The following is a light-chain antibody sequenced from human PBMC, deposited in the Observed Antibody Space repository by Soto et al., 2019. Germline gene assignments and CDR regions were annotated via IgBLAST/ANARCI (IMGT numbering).Light chain of an antibody. V-gene: IGKV3-20*01. J-gene: IGKJ4*01. CDR2: GAS. CDR3: QQYDTSPLT. Sequence: EIVLTQSPDTLSLSPGERATLSCRASQSVSSNYLAWYQQKPGQAPRLLVSGASSRATGIPDRFSGSGSGADFTLTISRLEPEDLAVYYCQQYDTSPLTFGGGTKVEI. CDR1: QSVSSNY.